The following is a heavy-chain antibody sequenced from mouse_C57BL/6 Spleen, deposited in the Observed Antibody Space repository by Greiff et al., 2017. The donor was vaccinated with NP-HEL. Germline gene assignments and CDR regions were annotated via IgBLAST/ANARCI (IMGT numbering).Heavy chain of an antibody. Sequence: QVQLQQPGAELVKPGASVKLSCKASGYTFTSYWMHWVKQRPGQGLEWIGMIHPNSGSTNYNEKFKSKATLTVDKSSSTAYMHLSSLTSEDSAVYYCARTGDGYPSFAYWGQGTLVTVSA. V-gene: IGHV1-64*01. CDR1: GYTFTSYW. J-gene: IGHJ3*01. CDR2: IHPNSGST. D-gene: IGHD2-3*01. CDR3: ARTGDGYPSFAY.